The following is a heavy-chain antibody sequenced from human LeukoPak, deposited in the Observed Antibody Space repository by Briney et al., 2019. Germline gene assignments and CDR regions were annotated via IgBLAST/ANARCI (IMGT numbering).Heavy chain of an antibody. Sequence: GASVKVSCKASGGTFSSYAISWVRQAPGQGLEWMGGIIPIFGTANYAQKFQGRVTITADESTSTAYMELSSQRSEDTAVYYCARDYYDSSGYAGFDYWGQGTLVTVSS. CDR2: IIPIFGTA. CDR3: ARDYYDSSGYAGFDY. D-gene: IGHD3-22*01. CDR1: GGTFSSYA. V-gene: IGHV1-69*13. J-gene: IGHJ4*02.